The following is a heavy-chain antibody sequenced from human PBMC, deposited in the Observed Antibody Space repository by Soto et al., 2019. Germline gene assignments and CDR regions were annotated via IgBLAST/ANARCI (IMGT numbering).Heavy chain of an antibody. J-gene: IGHJ5*02. CDR2: IYYSGST. V-gene: IGHV4-59*01. CDR1: GGSISSYY. CDR3: ARRDSSSGRSPWFDP. D-gene: IGHD6-13*01. Sequence: SETLSLTCTVSGGSISSYYWSWIRQPPGKGLEWIGYIYYSGSTNYNPSLKSRVTISVDTSKNQFSLKLSSVTAADTAVYYCARRDSSSGRSPWFDPWGQGTLVTV.